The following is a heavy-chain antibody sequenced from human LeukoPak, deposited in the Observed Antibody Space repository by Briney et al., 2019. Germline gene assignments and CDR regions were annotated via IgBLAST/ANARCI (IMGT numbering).Heavy chain of an antibody. V-gene: IGHV5-51*01. J-gene: IGHJ4*02. CDR3: ARHSDVIGAI. Sequence: GESLKISCEASGYTFTHQWIGWVRQMAGRGLEWVGIIYPRDSDTRYGPSFQGHVTIPADTSINTAYLEWSSLEASDTAMYYCARHSDVIGAIWGQGTLVTVSS. CDR2: IYPRDSDT. CDR1: GYTFTHQW. D-gene: IGHD3-10*01.